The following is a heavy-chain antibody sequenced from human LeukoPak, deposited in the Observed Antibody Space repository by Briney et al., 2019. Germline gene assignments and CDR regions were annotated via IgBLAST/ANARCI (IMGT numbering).Heavy chain of an antibody. CDR2: MSPNSGNT. Sequence: AAVNDSRKASVYTLTRYVSNSVGQATGRRREWMGWMSPNSGNTGYAQKFQGRVTMTRNTSISTAYMELSSLRSEDTAVYYCARGPRRSGYNWFDPWGQGTLVTVSS. V-gene: IGHV1-8*01. CDR3: ARGPRRSGYNWFDP. CDR1: VYTLTRYV. J-gene: IGHJ5*02.